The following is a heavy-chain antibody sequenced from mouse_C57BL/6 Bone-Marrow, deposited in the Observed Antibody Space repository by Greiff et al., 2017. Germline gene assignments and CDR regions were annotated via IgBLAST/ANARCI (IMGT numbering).Heavy chain of an antibody. J-gene: IGHJ4*01. Sequence: VQLQQSGAELVRPGASVKLSCTASGFNIKDDYMHWVKQRPEQGLEWIGWIDPENGDTEYASKFQGKATITADTSSNTAYMELRSLTSEDSAVYFCAREGYGNYVDYAMDYWGQGTSVTVSS. CDR1: GFNIKDDY. D-gene: IGHD2-10*02. CDR2: IDPENGDT. V-gene: IGHV14-4*01. CDR3: AREGYGNYVDYAMDY.